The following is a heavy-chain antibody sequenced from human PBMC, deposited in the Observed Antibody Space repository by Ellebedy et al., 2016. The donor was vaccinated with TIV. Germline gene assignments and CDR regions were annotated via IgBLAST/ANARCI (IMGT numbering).Heavy chain of an antibody. CDR2: IDPSDSYT. V-gene: IGHV5-10-1*01. CDR3: ARDGYKIAAAGTRWFDP. CDR1: GYSFTSYW. J-gene: IGHJ5*02. Sequence: GESLKISCKGSGYSFTSYWISWVRQMPGKGLEWMGRIDPSDSYTNYSPSFQGHVTISADKSISTAYLQWSSLKASDTAMYYCARDGYKIAAAGTRWFDPWGQGTLVTVSS. D-gene: IGHD6-13*01.